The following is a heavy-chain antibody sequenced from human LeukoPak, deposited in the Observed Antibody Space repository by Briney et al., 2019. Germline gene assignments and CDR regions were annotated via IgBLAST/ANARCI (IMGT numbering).Heavy chain of an antibody. CDR3: ARVTPSCSSTSCYLYYYGMDV. V-gene: IGHV3-21*01. Sequence: PGGSLRLSCAASGFTFSSYSMNWVRQAPGKGLEWVSSISSSSSYIYYADSVKGRFTISRDNAKNSLYLQMNNLRAEDTAVYYCARVTPSCSSTSCYLYYYGMDVWGQGTTVTVSS. J-gene: IGHJ6*02. D-gene: IGHD2-2*01. CDR2: ISSSSSYI. CDR1: GFTFSSYS.